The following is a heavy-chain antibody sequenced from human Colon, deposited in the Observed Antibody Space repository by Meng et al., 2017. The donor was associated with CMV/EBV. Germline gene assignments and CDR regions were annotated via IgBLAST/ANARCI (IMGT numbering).Heavy chain of an antibody. CDR3: AVIVPATDYSYGTDV. Sequence: ASVKVSCKASGGTFSSYAISWVRQAPGQGLEWMGWMNPNSGETGFGQKFQGRITMTRDTSISTAYLELSSLKSEDTALYFCAVIVPATDYSYGTDVWGQGTTVTVSS. V-gene: IGHV1-8*02. CDR2: MNPNSGET. J-gene: IGHJ6*02. D-gene: IGHD2-15*01. CDR1: GGTFSSYA.